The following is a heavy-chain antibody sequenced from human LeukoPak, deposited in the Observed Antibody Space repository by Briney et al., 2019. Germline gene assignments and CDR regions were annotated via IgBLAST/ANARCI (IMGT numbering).Heavy chain of an antibody. CDR2: IDWDDDK. Sequence: ESGPTLLNPTQTLTLTYTFSGFSLRTGGMCVSWVRQPPEKALKWLALIDWDDDKYYSTSLKTRLTLSKDTSKTQVVLTMTNMDPVDTATYYCARRYSSSSGYDYWGQGTLVSVSS. J-gene: IGHJ4*02. CDR3: ARRYSSSSGYDY. CDR1: GFSLRTGGMC. V-gene: IGHV2-70*20. D-gene: IGHD6-6*01.